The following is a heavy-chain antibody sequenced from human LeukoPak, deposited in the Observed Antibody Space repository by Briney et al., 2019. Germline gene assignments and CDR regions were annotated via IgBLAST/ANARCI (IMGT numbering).Heavy chain of an antibody. V-gene: IGHV3-15*01. CDR3: TTKSGSYGGGY. CDR2: IKSKTDGGTT. CDR1: GFSFNNAW. D-gene: IGHD3-16*01. J-gene: IGHJ4*02. Sequence: PGGSLRLSCAASGFSFNNAWMSWVRQAPGKGLEWVGRIKSKTDGGTTDYAAPVKGRFTISRDDSKNMLYLQMNSLKTEDTAMYYCTTKSGSYGGGYWGQGTLVTVSS.